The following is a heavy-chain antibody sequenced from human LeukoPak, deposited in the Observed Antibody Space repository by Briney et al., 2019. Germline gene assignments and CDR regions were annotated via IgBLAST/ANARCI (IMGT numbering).Heavy chain of an antibody. CDR2: IRDDGSNK. D-gene: IGHD3-10*01. CDR1: GFPFINYA. CDR3: GRDGGRPYYYGSGSPYYFDY. V-gene: IGHV3-33*01. J-gene: IGHJ4*02. Sequence: PGGSLRLSFAPPGFPFINYALHWVRQAPGKGLEWLALIRDDGSNKYYADYVKGRFTFSRDNSKNTLYLQMSSLRAEDTTVYYCGRDGGRPYYYGSGSPYYFDYWGQGTLVTVSS.